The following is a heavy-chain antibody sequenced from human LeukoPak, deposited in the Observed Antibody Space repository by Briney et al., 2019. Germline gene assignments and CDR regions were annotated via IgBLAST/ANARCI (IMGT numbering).Heavy chain of an antibody. V-gene: IGHV1-69*02. CDR1: GGTFSSYT. CDR2: IIPILGIA. J-gene: IGHJ3*02. Sequence: ASVKVSCKASGGTFSSYTISWVRQAPGQGLDWMGRIIPILGIANHAQKFQGRVTITADKSTSTAYMELSSLRSEDTAVYYCARAVPGYCSSTSCHHDAFDIWGQGTMVIVSS. D-gene: IGHD2-2*01. CDR3: ARAVPGYCSSTSCHHDAFDI.